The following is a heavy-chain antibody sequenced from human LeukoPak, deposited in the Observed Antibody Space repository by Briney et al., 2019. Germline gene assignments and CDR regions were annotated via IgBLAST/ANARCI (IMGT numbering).Heavy chain of an antibody. CDR3: ARDPGVARGPLYYLDY. D-gene: IGHD2-15*01. CDR2: INPSGGST. Sequence: ASVKVSCKASGYTFTRYYMHWVRQAPGQGLEWMGIINPSGGSTTYAQKFQGRVTMTRDTSTSTVYMELSSLRSEDTAVYYCARDPGVARGPLYYLDYWGQGTLVTVSS. J-gene: IGHJ4*02. CDR1: GYTFTRYY. V-gene: IGHV1-46*01.